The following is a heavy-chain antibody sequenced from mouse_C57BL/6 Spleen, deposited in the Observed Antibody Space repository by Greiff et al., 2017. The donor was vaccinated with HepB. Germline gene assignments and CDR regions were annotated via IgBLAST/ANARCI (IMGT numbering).Heavy chain of an antibody. Sequence: VKLQESGPELVKPGASVKISCKASGYAFSSSWMNWVKQRPGKGLEWIGRIYPGDGDTNYNGKFKGKATLTADKSSSTAYMQLSSLTSEDSAVYFCARGDYSNYAWFAYWGQGTLVTVSA. CDR1: GYAFSSSW. V-gene: IGHV1-82*01. D-gene: IGHD2-5*01. J-gene: IGHJ3*01. CDR2: IYPGDGDT. CDR3: ARGDYSNYAWFAY.